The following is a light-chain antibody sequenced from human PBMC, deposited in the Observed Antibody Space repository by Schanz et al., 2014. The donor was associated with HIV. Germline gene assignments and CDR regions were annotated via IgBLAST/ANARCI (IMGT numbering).Light chain of an antibody. V-gene: IGLV2-8*01. CDR2: EVS. Sequence: QSALTQPPSASGSPGQPVTIFCTGSSSDVGGYNYVSWYQQHPGKAPKVMIYEVSRRPSGVPDRFSGSKSGNTASLTVSGLQPEDEADYFCSSYTDRRTVVFGGGTKLTVL. J-gene: IGLJ2*01. CDR3: SSYTDRRTVV. CDR1: SSDVGGYNY.